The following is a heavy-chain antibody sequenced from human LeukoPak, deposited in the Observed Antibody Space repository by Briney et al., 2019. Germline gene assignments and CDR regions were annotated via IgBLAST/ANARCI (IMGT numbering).Heavy chain of an antibody. CDR3: ANERSSGSYYYKVAALDI. J-gene: IGHJ3*02. V-gene: IGHV3-23*01. CDR2: ISGIDRST. CDR1: GFTVSSNY. D-gene: IGHD1-26*01. Sequence: GGSLRLSCAASGFTVSSNYMSWVRQAPGKGLEWVSSISGIDRSTYYADSVQGRFTISRDNSKNTLYLQLNSLSAEDTAIYYCANERSSGSYYYKVAALDIWGQGTMVTVSS.